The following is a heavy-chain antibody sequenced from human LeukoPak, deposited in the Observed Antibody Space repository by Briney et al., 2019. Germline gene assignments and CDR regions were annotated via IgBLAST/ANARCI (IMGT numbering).Heavy chain of an antibody. CDR3: AKRPSDYGDYVSYFDY. J-gene: IGHJ4*02. CDR2: ILDDGRRK. CDR1: GFSFISYG. V-gene: IGHV3-30*18. Sequence: GGSLRLSCAASGFSFISYGMHWVRQAPGKGLEWGGVILDDGRRKDYADSVKGRFTISRDNSKDTPYLQMNSLRAEDTAVYYCAKRPSDYGDYVSYFDYWGQGTLVTVSS. D-gene: IGHD4-17*01.